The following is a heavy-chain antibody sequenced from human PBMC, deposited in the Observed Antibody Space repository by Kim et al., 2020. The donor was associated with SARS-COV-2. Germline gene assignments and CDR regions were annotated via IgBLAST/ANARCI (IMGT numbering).Heavy chain of an antibody. CDR1: GFTFSSYW. J-gene: IGHJ4*02. CDR2: MNTDGSST. CDR3: ARDQTAAGPTTFDY. D-gene: IGHD6-13*01. Sequence: GGSLRLSCAASGFTFSSYWMHWVRQAPGKGLVWVSRMNTDGSSTTYADSVKGRFTISRDNAKNTLYLQMNSLRVEDTAVYYCARDQTAAGPTTFDYWGQG. V-gene: IGHV3-74*01.